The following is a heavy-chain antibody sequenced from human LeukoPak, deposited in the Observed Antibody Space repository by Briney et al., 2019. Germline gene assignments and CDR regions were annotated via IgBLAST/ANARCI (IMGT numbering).Heavy chain of an antibody. CDR2: IWYDGSNK. D-gene: IGHD6-19*01. V-gene: IGHV3-33*01. CDR3: ARDGPAVAGPFDY. CDR1: GFTFSSYG. Sequence: GGSLRLSCAVSGFTFSSYGMHWVRQAPGKGLEWVAVIWYDGSNKYYADSVKGRFTISRDNSKNTLYLQMNSLRAEDTAVYYCARDGPAVAGPFDYWGRGTLVTVSS. J-gene: IGHJ4*02.